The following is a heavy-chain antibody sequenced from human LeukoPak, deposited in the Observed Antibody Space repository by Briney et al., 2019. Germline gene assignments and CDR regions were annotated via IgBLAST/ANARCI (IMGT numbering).Heavy chain of an antibody. Sequence: SETLSLTCTVSGASISSSSYYWGWIRQPPGKGLEWIGSISYSGSTYYNPPLERRVTISVDTSKNQFSLKLSSVTAADTAVYYCARQLYCGGDCYSFDYWGQGTLVTVSS. J-gene: IGHJ4*02. CDR2: ISYSGST. D-gene: IGHD2-21*02. CDR1: GASISSSSYY. CDR3: ARQLYCGGDCYSFDY. V-gene: IGHV4-39*01.